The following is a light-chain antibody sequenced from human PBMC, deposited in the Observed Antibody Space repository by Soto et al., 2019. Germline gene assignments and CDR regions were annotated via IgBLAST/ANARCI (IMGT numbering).Light chain of an antibody. CDR1: ESVSSN. CDR3: QQYNNWPYT. Sequence: ETVMTQSPATLSVSPGERATLSCRASESVSSNLAWYQQKPGQAPRLLIHGASTRAADIPARFSGSGSGTEFTLTISSLQSEDFAVDYCQQYNNWPYTFGQGTKLEIK. CDR2: GAS. V-gene: IGKV3-15*01. J-gene: IGKJ2*01.